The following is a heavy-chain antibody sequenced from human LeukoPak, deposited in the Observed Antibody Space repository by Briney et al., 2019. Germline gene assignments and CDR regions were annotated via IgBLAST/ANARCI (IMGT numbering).Heavy chain of an antibody. CDR3: AKDTRDSSGWFGRSLYIENYFDY. V-gene: IGHV3-48*04. CDR2: ISSSSSTI. J-gene: IGHJ4*02. D-gene: IGHD6-19*01. CDR1: GFTFSSYS. Sequence: GGSLRLSCAASGFTFSSYSMNWVRQAPGKGLEWVSYISSSSSTIYYADSVKGRFTISRDNAKNSLYLQMNSLRAEDTALYYCAKDTRDSSGWFGRSLYIENYFDYWGQGTLVTVSS.